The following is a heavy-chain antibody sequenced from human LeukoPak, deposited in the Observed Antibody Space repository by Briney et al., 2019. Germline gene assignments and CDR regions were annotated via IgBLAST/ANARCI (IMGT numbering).Heavy chain of an antibody. CDR1: DGSISSNSYY. D-gene: IGHD6-19*01. CDR3: ARASGGIAVAGYYYYYYYMDV. J-gene: IGHJ6*03. Sequence: PSETLSLTCTVSDGSISSNSYYWGWIRQPPGKGLEWIANIYYSGNTYYNPSLKSRVTISVDTSKNQFSLKLRSVTAADTAVYYCARASGGIAVAGYYYYYYYMDVWGKGTTVTVSS. CDR2: IYYSGNT. V-gene: IGHV4-39*07.